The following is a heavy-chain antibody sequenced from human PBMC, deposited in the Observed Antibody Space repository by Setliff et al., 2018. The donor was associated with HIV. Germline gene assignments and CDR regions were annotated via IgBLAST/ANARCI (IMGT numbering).Heavy chain of an antibody. CDR3: ARHPRRWLVYTPHF. J-gene: IGHJ4*02. D-gene: IGHD6-6*01. V-gene: IGHV1-24*01. Sequence: ASVKVSCKISGYTLTEVSMHRVRQAPGKGVEWMGRIDLEDGETIYEEKFQGRVTIAADTSTDTTYMEFGGLRSEDSAFYYCARHPRRWLVYTPHFWGQGTLVTVSS. CDR1: GYTLTEVS. CDR2: IDLEDGET.